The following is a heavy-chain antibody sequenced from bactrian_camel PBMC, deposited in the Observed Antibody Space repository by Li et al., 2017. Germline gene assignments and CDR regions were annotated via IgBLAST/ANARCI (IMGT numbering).Heavy chain of an antibody. Sequence: VQLVESGGGSVQAGETLRLSCIASGFTLDDWDMGWYRQAPGKGLEWVSTVNRAGTTTYYVESVRGRFTISQDSAKNTVYLQMNSLKPEDTAVYYCAADPGYDRDYDVGLFGSWGQGTQVTVS. J-gene: IGHJ6*01. D-gene: IGHD4*01. CDR2: VNRAGTTT. V-gene: IGHV3S40*01. CDR3: AADPGYDRDYDVGLFGS. CDR1: GFTLDDWD.